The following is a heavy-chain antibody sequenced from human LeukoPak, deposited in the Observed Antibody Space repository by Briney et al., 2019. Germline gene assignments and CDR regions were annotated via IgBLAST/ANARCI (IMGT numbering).Heavy chain of an antibody. J-gene: IGHJ5*02. CDR2: IYYSGST. D-gene: IGHD3-10*01. CDR1: GGSISSYY. V-gene: IGHV4-59*01. Sequence: SATLSLTCTVSGGSISSYYWSWIRQPPGKGLEWIGFIYYSGSTNYNPSLKSRVTISVDTSKNQFSLKLSSVTAADTAVYYCARSHGSGSLSGYNWFDPWGQGTLVTVSS. CDR3: ARSHGSGSLSGYNWFDP.